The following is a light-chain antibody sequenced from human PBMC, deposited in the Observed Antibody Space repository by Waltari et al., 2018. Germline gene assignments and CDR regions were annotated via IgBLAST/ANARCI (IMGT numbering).Light chain of an antibody. J-gene: IGKJ5*01. CDR2: WAS. Sequence: DIVMTQSPDSLAVSLGERATINCKSSQSLFYSPINKNYLAWYQQKPGQSPKLRIYWASTRESVVPDRFGGSWSVTDFTLTISSLQAEDVAIYYCQQYYSTPPITFGQGTRLEIK. CDR1: QSLFYSPINKNY. V-gene: IGKV4-1*01. CDR3: QQYYSTPPIT.